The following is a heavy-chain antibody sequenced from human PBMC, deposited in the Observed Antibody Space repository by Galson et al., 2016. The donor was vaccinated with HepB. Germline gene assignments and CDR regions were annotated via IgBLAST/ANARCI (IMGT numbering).Heavy chain of an antibody. CDR2: VIPIIGTA. Sequence: SVKVSCKAAGGTFGSYSINWVRQAPGQGLEWMGGVIPIIGTANNAQKFQGRVTISSDHSTSTAYMELRSLRYEDTAVYFCARSYECSDTRAWFDPWGQGTLVTVSS. J-gene: IGHJ5*02. V-gene: IGHV1-69*13. D-gene: IGHD2-15*01. CDR1: GGTFGSYS. CDR3: ARSYECSDTRAWFDP.